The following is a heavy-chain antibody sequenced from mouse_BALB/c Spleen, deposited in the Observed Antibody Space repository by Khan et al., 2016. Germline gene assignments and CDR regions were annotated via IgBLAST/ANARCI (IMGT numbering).Heavy chain of an antibody. CDR2: IWSDGNT. J-gene: IGHJ2*01. V-gene: IGHV2-2*02. CDR1: GFSLTNYG. D-gene: IGHD4-1*01. CDR3: ARNLHWSFDY. Sequence: QVQLKESGPGLVQPSQSLSITCTVAGFSLTNYGVHWIRQSPGKGLEWLGVIWSDGNTDYSAAFISRLSISKDNSKSQVFFKMNSLQPNDTAIYXCARNLHWSFDYWGQGTTLRVSS.